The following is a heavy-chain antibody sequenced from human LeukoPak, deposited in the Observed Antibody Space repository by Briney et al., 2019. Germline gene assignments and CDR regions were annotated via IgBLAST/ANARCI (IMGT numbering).Heavy chain of an antibody. V-gene: IGHV4-59*08. D-gene: IGHD2-21*02. J-gene: IGHJ5*02. CDR1: GGSISIYY. CDR2: IYYSGST. CDR3: ARHLGDRLRNWFDP. Sequence: PSETLSLTCTVSGGSISIYYWSWIRQPPGKGLEWIGYIYYSGSTNYNPSLKSRVTISVDTSKNQFSLKLSSVTAADTAVYYCARHLGDRLRNWFDPWGQGTLVTVSS.